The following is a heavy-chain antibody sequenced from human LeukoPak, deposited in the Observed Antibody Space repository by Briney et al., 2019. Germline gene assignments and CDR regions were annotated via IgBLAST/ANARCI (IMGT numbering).Heavy chain of an antibody. Sequence: SGGSLRLSCEASGITISSAWMSWVRQAPGKGLEWVARIKSESAGGTTDHAAPVKGRFTISRDDSKNTLYPQMDSLIIEDTGVYYCTTPPDWGQGTLVTLSS. V-gene: IGHV3-15*01. CDR1: GITISSAW. J-gene: IGHJ4*02. CDR3: TTPPD. CDR2: IKSESAGGTT.